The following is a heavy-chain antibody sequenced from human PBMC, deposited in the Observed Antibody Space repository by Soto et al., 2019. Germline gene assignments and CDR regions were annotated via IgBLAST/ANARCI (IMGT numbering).Heavy chain of an antibody. CDR1: GYTFTSYG. Sequence: ASVKVSCKASGYTFTSYGISWVRQAPGQGLEWMGWISAYNGNTNYAQKLQGRVTMTTDTSTNTAYMELSSLRSEDTAVYYCARVYGSPPGGWLDPWGQGTLVTVSA. D-gene: IGHD3-10*01. V-gene: IGHV1-18*01. CDR2: ISAYNGNT. CDR3: ARVYGSPPGGWLDP. J-gene: IGHJ5*02.